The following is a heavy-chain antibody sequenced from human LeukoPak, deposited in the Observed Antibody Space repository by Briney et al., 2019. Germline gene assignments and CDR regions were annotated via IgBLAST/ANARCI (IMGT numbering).Heavy chain of an antibody. D-gene: IGHD6-19*01. CDR2: ISSLSSMI. V-gene: IGHV3-48*01. CDR1: GFSFSSYG. Sequence: GGSLSLSCAASGFSFSSYGINWVRQPPGKGLEWVSHISSLSSMIHYADSVKGRFTISRDNARNSLYLQMNSLRVEDTAVYYCAREVNGWYYFDYWGLGTLVTVSS. J-gene: IGHJ4*02. CDR3: AREVNGWYYFDY.